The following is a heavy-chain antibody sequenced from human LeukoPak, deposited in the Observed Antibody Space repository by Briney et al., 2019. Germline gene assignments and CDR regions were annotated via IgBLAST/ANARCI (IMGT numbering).Heavy chain of an antibody. CDR2: VYISGNT. J-gene: IGHJ3*02. CDR3: TRGWSSAGVFDS. CDR1: GGSIKTGGYS. Sequence: SQTLSLTCTVSGGSIKTGGYSWTWIRQPAGKGLEWIGRVYISGNTDQNPSLKSRVTVSMDSSKNQFSLEMKSVTAADTAVYYCTRGWSSAGVFDSWGQGTVVTVSS. V-gene: IGHV4-61*02. D-gene: IGHD6-19*01.